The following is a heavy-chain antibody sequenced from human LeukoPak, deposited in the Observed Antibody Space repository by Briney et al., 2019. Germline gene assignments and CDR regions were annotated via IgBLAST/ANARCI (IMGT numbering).Heavy chain of an antibody. J-gene: IGHJ1*01. CDR3: ARAWENDYGDYREEYFQH. Sequence: SETLSLTCTVSGGSISSYYWSWIRQPPGKGLEWIGYIYYSGSTNYNPSLKSRVTISVDTSKNQFSLKLSSVTAADTAVYYCARAWENDYGDYREEYFQHWGQGTLVTVSS. V-gene: IGHV4-59*12. D-gene: IGHD4-17*01. CDR1: GGSISSYY. CDR2: IYYSGST.